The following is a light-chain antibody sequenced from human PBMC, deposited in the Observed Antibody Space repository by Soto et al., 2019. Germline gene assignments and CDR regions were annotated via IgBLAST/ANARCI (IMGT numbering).Light chain of an antibody. J-gene: IGKJ5*01. Sequence: EIVLTQSPGTLSLSTGERATLSCGASQSVSSSYLGWYQHKPGQAPRLLIYDVSSRATGIPARFSGSGSGTDFSLTISSLEPEDFAVYYCQQRSNWPPEITFGQGTRLEI. CDR3: QQRSNWPPEIT. CDR2: DVS. V-gene: IGKV3D-20*02. CDR1: QSVSSSY.